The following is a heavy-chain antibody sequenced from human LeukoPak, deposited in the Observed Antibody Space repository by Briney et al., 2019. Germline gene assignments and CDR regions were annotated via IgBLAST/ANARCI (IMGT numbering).Heavy chain of an antibody. CDR3: TRRGGVAGLDY. CDR1: GFTFGDYA. CDR2: IRSKAYGGTT. V-gene: IGHV3-49*04. D-gene: IGHD3-16*01. J-gene: IGHJ4*02. Sequence: GGSLRLSCTASGFTFGDYALTWVRQAPGKGLEWVGFIRSKAYGGTTEHAASVQGRFTISRDDSKSIAYLQLNSLKTEDTAVYYCTRRGGVAGLDYWGQGTLVTVSS.